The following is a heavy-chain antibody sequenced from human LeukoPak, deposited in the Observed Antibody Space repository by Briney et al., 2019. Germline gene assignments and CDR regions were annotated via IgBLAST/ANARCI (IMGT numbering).Heavy chain of an antibody. CDR1: GYTFTGYY. Sequence: ASVKVSCEASGYTFTGYYMHWVRQAPGQGLEWMGWINPNSGGTNYAQNFQGRVTMTRDTSISTAYMELSRLRSDDTAVYYCATEGVVTQAFDIWGQGTMVTVSS. V-gene: IGHV1-2*02. D-gene: IGHD4-23*01. CDR2: INPNSGGT. J-gene: IGHJ3*02. CDR3: ATEGVVTQAFDI.